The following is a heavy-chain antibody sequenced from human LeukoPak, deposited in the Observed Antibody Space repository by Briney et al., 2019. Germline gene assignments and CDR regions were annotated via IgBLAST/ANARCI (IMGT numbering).Heavy chain of an antibody. CDR2: IKQDESEK. CDR3: ARVLDISTSRYQSLKY. J-gene: IGHJ4*02. CDR1: GFTFSSYW. D-gene: IGHD2-2*01. V-gene: IGHV3-7*01. Sequence: PGGSLRLSCAASGFTFSSYWMNWVRRAPGKGLEWVANIKQDESEKYYVDSVKGRFTISRDNVKNSLYLQMNNLRAEDTAVYYCARVLDISTSRYQSLKYWGQGTLVTVSS.